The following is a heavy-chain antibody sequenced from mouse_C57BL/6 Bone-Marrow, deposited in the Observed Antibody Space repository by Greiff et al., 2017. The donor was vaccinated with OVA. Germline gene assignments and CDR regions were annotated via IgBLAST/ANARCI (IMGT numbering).Heavy chain of an antibody. Sequence: VKLMESGPGLVQPSQSLSITCTVSGFSLTSSGVHWVRQSPGKGLEWLGVIWSGGSTDYNAAFISRLSISKDNSKSQVFFKMNSLQADDTAISYSARNPWHWYFDDWGTGTTVTVSS. CDR2: IWSGGST. V-gene: IGHV2-2*01. CDR3: ARNPWHWYFDD. J-gene: IGHJ1*03. CDR1: GFSLTSSG.